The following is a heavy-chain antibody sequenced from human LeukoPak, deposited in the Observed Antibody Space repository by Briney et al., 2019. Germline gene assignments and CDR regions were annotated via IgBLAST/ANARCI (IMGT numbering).Heavy chain of an antibody. CDR1: GGSFSGYY. D-gene: IGHD6-6*01. Sequence: SETLSLTCAVYGGSFSGYYWSWIRQPPGKGLEWIGEINHSGSTNYNPSLKSRVTISVDTSKNQFSLKLSSVTAAGTAVYYCAPLASSDFDYWGQGTLVTVSS. CDR2: INHSGST. CDR3: APLASSDFDY. J-gene: IGHJ4*02. V-gene: IGHV4-34*01.